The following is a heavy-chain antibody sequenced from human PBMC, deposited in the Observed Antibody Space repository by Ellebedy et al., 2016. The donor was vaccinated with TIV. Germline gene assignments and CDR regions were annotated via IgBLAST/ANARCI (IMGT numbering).Heavy chain of an antibody. CDR2: ISSSSSYI. V-gene: IGHV3-21*01. CDR3: ARWGTRGDGFDY. J-gene: IGHJ4*02. D-gene: IGHD3-16*01. Sequence: GESLKISCAASGFTFSSYSMNWVRQAPGKGLEWVSSISSSSSYIYYADSVKGRFTISRDNAKNSLYLQMNSLRAEDTAVYYCARWGTRGDGFDYWGQGTLVTVSS. CDR1: GFTFSSYS.